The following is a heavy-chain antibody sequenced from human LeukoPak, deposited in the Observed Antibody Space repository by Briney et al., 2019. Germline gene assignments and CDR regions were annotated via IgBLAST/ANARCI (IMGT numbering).Heavy chain of an antibody. CDR3: ARDVTGGSFDY. V-gene: IGHV3-7*01. D-gene: IGHD2-15*01. J-gene: IGHJ4*02. Sequence: GGSLRLSCAASGFTFNSHWMSWVRQAPERGLEGVANINQDGSEKNHLDSVRGRFTISRDNAKNSLYLQMNSLRVEDTAVYYCARDVTGGSFDYWGQGTLVTVSS. CDR1: GFTFNSHW. CDR2: INQDGSEK.